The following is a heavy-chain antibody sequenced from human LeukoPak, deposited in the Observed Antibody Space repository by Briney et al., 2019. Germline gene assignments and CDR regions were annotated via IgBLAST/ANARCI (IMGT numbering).Heavy chain of an antibody. J-gene: IGHJ6*03. CDR2: ISGRRDST. CDR3: AKDPNFYYCMDV. V-gene: IGHV3-23*01. CDR1: GFTFSSYG. Sequence: QPGGSLRLSCAASGFTFSSYGMSWVRQAPGKGLEWVSTISGRRDSTSYADSVKGRFTISRDNSKNTLYPQMNSLRAEDTAVYYCAKDPNFYYCMDVWGKGTTVTVSS.